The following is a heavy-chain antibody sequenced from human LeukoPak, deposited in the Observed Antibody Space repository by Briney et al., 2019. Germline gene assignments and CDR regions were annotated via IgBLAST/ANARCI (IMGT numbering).Heavy chain of an antibody. D-gene: IGHD5-12*01. CDR2: IETDGDEK. V-gene: IGHV3-7*01. Sequence: GGSLRLSCVASGFTFSDYCMSWVRQAPGMGLEWVANIETDGDEKNYVDSVKGRFTISRDNARNSLYLQMNSLRVEDTAVYYCARDIPSGFYTPDYWGRGTLVTVSS. CDR3: ARDIPSGFYTPDY. CDR1: GFTFSDYC. J-gene: IGHJ4*02.